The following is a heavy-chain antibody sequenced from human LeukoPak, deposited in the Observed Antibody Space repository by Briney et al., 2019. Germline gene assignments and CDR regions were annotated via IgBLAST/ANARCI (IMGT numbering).Heavy chain of an antibody. V-gene: IGHV3-21*01. Sequence: PGGSLRLSCAASGFTFSSYSMNWVRQAPGKGLEWVSSISSSSSYIYYADSVKGRFTISRDNAKNSLYLPMNSLRAEDTAVYYCARSLYGVNYGDAFDIWGQGTMVTVSS. D-gene: IGHD4-23*01. J-gene: IGHJ3*02. CDR1: GFTFSSYS. CDR3: ARSLYGVNYGDAFDI. CDR2: ISSSSSYI.